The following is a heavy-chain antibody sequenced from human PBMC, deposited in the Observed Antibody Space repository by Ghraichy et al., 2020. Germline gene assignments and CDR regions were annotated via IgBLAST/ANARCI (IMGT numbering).Heavy chain of an antibody. D-gene: IGHD2-2*02. Sequence: GGSLRLSCAASGFTFSNSWMHWVRQAPGKGLVWVSRINSDGSSTSYADSVKGRFTISRDNAKNTLYLQINSLRAEDTAVYYCARDYCISTSCYTGHLGYWGQGTLVTVSS. CDR1: GFTFSNSW. CDR3: ARDYCISTSCYTGHLGY. V-gene: IGHV3-74*01. J-gene: IGHJ4*02. CDR2: INSDGSST.